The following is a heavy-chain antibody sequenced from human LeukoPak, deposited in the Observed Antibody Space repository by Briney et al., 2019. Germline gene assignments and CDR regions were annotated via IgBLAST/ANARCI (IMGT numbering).Heavy chain of an antibody. CDR3: AREGRFQSFDY. CDR1: GFSVSSNY. J-gene: IGHJ4*02. V-gene: IGHV3-53*01. Sequence: PGGSLRLSCAASGFSVSSNYVSWVRQAPGKGLEWVSVIYTGGTTHYAPSVMGRCTISSDDSQNTVYLHMSGLRDEDTALYYCAREGRFQSFDYWGQGTLVAVSS. CDR2: IYTGGTT.